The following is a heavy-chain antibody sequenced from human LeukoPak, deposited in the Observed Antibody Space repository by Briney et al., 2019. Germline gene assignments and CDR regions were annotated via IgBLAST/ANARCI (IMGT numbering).Heavy chain of an antibody. V-gene: IGHV3-30*03. CDR1: GFTFSSYG. CDR2: ISYDGSNK. J-gene: IGHJ4*02. CDR3: ATPGDY. Sequence: GGSLRLSCAPSGFTFSSYGMHWVRQAPGKGLEWVAVISYDGSNKYYADSVKGRFTISRDNSKNTLYLQMNSLRAEDTAVYYCATPGDYWGQGTLVTVSS.